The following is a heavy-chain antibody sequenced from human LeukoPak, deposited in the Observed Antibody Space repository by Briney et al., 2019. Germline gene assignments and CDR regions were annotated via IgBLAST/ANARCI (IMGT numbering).Heavy chain of an antibody. CDR2: IYYSGST. CDR3: ARASKSTLPYYYMDV. V-gene: IGHV4-59*01. J-gene: IGHJ6*03. CDR1: GGSIGSYY. Sequence: SETLSLTCTVSGGSIGSYYWSWIRQPPGKGLEWIGYIYYSGSTNYNPSLKSRVTISVDTSKNQFSLKLSSVTAADTAVYHCARASKSTLPYYYMDVWGKGTTVTISS. D-gene: IGHD2-2*01.